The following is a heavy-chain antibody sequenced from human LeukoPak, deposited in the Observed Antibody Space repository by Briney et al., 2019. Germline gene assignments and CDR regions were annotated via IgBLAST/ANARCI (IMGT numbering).Heavy chain of an antibody. CDR3: ARGIVVVPAADYYFDY. CDR2: INPNSGGT. Sequence: APVKVSCKASGYTFTGYYMHWVRQAPGQGLEWMGWINPNSGGTNYAQKFQGRVTMTRDTSISPAYMELSRLRSDDTAVYYCARGIVVVPAADYYFDYWGQGTLVTVSS. D-gene: IGHD2-2*01. J-gene: IGHJ4*02. CDR1: GYTFTGYY. V-gene: IGHV1-2*02.